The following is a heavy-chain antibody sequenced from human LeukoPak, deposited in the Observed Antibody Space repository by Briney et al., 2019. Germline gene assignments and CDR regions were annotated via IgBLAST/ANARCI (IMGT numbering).Heavy chain of an antibody. V-gene: IGHV1-8*01. CDR2: MNPNSGNT. Sequence: ASVKVSCKASGYTFTSYDINWVRQATGQGLEWMGWMNPNSGNTGYAQKFQGRVTMTRNTSISTAYMELSSLRSEDTAVYYCARGIKETTVTTGPLDYWGQETLVTVSS. CDR3: ARGIKETTVTTGPLDY. CDR1: GYTFTSYD. D-gene: IGHD4-17*01. J-gene: IGHJ4*02.